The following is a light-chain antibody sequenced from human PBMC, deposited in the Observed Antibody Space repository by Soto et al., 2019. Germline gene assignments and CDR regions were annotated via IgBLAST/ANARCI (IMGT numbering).Light chain of an antibody. V-gene: IGKV3-11*01. CDR2: DAS. CDR3: QQRSNWPLT. CDR1: QSVSSY. Sequence: EIVLTQSPATLSLSPGERATLSCRASQSVSSYLAWYQQKPGQAPRLLIYDASNRATGIPARFSGSVSGTDFTLTISSLEPEDFAVYYCQQRSNWPLTFGRGTKVEIK. J-gene: IGKJ4*01.